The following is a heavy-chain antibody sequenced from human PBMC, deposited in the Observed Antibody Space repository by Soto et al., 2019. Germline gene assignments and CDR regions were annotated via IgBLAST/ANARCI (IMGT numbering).Heavy chain of an antibody. CDR1: GYTFTGYF. V-gene: IGHV1-2*02. D-gene: IGHD3-10*01. Sequence: ASVKVSCKASGYTFTGYFIHWVRQAPGQGLEWMGSINPNSGATNYAESFQGRVTMTRDMSARTAYMDLTSLRSDDTAVYYCARESYNHEGFDIWGQGKMVTVSS. CDR2: INPNSGAT. CDR3: ARESYNHEGFDI. J-gene: IGHJ3*02.